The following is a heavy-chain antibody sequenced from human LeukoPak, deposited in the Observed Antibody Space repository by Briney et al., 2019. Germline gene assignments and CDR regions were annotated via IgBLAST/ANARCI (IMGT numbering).Heavy chain of an antibody. Sequence: GASVKVSCKASGGTFSSYAISWVRQAPGQGLEWMGRIIPILGIANYAQKFQGRVTITADEPTSTAYMELSSLRSEDTAVYYCARGPGGPYYYYYMDVWGKGTTVTVSS. V-gene: IGHV1-69*04. D-gene: IGHD1-1*01. CDR2: IIPILGIA. CDR1: GGTFSSYA. CDR3: ARGPGGPYYYYYMDV. J-gene: IGHJ6*03.